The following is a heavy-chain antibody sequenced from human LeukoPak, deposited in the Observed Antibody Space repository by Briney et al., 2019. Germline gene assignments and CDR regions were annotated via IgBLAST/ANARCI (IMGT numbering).Heavy chain of an antibody. CDR3: AKGGGSSGYYTHLDS. CDR1: GSSFSDYS. CDR2: ISSSSSTI. D-gene: IGHD3-3*01. Sequence: PGGSLRLSCEGSGSSFSDYSMNWIRQAPGKGLEWISRISSSSSTIDYADSVKGRFTISRDNSKNTLYLQMNSLGTEDSAIYYCAKGGGSSGYYTHLDSWGQGTLVTVSS. V-gene: IGHV3-48*01. J-gene: IGHJ4*02.